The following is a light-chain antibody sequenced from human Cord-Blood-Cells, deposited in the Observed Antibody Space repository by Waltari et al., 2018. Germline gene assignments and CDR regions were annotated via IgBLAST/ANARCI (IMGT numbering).Light chain of an antibody. CDR1: QSISSY. Sequence: DIQMTQSPSSLSASVGDRVTITPRASQSISSYLNWYQQKPGKAPTLLIYAASSLQSGVPSRFSGSGSATDFTLTISSLQPEDFATYYCQQSYSTPPTFGQGTKVEIK. V-gene: IGKV1-39*01. CDR2: AAS. J-gene: IGKJ1*01. CDR3: QQSYSTPPT.